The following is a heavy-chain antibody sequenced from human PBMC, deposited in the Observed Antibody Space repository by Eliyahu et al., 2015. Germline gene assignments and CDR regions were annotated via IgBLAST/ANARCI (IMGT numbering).Heavy chain of an antibody. D-gene: IGHD6-19*01. CDR3: ARDIGLGSDWSSFDY. CDR1: GFNFDDFA. V-gene: IGHV3-9*01. J-gene: IGHJ4*02. CDR2: INWNSDRI. Sequence: EVELVESGGALVQPGKSLRLXCXASGFNFDDFAMHWVRQAPGKGLEWVARINWNSDRIIYADSVKGRFTISRDNAKNSLYLQMNSLRVEDTAFYYCARDIGLGSDWSSFDYWGQGTLVSVSS.